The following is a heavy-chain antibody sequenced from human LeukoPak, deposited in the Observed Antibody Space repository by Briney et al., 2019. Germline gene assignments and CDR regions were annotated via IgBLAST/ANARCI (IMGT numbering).Heavy chain of an antibody. Sequence: GGSLSLSCAASGFTFSYYEMNWVRQAPGKGLEWVSYISDTGNTIYYADSVEGRFTISRDNARNSLSLQMNSLRADDTAVYYCAREAFEYCSSSSCPSHFDYWGRGTLVTVSS. CDR1: GFTFSYYE. V-gene: IGHV3-48*03. D-gene: IGHD2-2*01. CDR2: ISDTGNTI. CDR3: AREAFEYCSSSSCPSHFDY. J-gene: IGHJ4*02.